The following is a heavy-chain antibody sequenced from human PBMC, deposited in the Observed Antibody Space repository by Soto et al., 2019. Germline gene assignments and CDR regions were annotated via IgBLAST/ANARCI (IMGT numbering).Heavy chain of an antibody. D-gene: IGHD5-18*01. CDR2: IKFDGSST. J-gene: IGHJ6*02. CDR3: GRGIRNYYGVDV. Sequence: EVQLVESGGDLVQPGGSLRLSCVASGFAFSSYWMHWVRQAPGKGLVWVSRIKFDGSSTSYADSVRGRFTISRDNAKNTVYLQMNSLRAEDTALYYCGRGIRNYYGVDVWGQGTTITVSS. CDR1: GFAFSSYW. V-gene: IGHV3-74*01.